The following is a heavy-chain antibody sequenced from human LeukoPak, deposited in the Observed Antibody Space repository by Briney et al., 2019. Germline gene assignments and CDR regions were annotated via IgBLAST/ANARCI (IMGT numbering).Heavy chain of an antibody. J-gene: IGHJ5*01. CDR2: IGSNDVNK. Sequence: GVSLRLSCVASGFTFSSDDDHWVRQARGKGLEYVLSIGSNDVNKYYANSVQARYNVSRQSSRITVYLQMARLTPEDSAIYYCARANVPDYYDASGYSDWFDPWGQGTLVTVST. CDR3: ARANVPDYYDASGYSDWFDP. CDR1: GFTFSSDD. D-gene: IGHD3-22*01. V-gene: IGHV3-64*01.